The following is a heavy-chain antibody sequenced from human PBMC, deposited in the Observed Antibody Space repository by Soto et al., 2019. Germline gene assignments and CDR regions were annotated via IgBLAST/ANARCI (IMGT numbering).Heavy chain of an antibody. CDR3: ARDPKTSGGQHWAFNYFDS. Sequence: GGSLRLSCAASGFSFSISPMHWVRQAPGEGPEWVALISYDGTNKFYADSVKGRFTISRDNSKSTLYLQVDSLRPEDAAVYYCARDPKTSGGQHWAFNYFDSWGQGTLVTVSS. V-gene: IGHV3-30-3*01. D-gene: IGHD7-27*01. CDR2: ISYDGTNK. CDR1: GFSFSISP. J-gene: IGHJ4*02.